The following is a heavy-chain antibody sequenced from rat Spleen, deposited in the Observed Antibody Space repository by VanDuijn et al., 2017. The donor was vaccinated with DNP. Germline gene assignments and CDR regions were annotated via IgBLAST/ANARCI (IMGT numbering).Heavy chain of an antibody. V-gene: IGHV5-29*01. D-gene: IGHD3-1*01. Sequence: EVQLVESGGGLVQPGRFLTLSCAASGFTFSNYGMAWVRQAPTKGLEWVATINYDGNSIYYRDSVKGRITISRDNTKTTLYLHMDSLRSEDTATYYCARTLYDYFDYWGQGVMVTVSS. CDR1: GFTFSNYG. J-gene: IGHJ2*01. CDR3: ARTLYDYFDY. CDR2: INYDGNSI.